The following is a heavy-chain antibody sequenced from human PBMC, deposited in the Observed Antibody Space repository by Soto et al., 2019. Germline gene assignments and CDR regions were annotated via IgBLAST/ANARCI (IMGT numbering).Heavy chain of an antibody. CDR2: ISSRTGGT. CDR3: ARDISYGSGTSYGY. J-gene: IGHJ4*02. D-gene: IGHD3-10*01. CDR1: GYTFTSHG. V-gene: IGHV1-18*01. Sequence: QVQLVQSGAEVKKPGASVKVSCKASGYTFTSHGISWVRQAPGQGLEWMGWISSRTGGTNYAQNLQGRVTMTTDTSTSTAYMELRSLTSDDTAVYYCARDISYGSGTSYGYWGQGTLVTVSS.